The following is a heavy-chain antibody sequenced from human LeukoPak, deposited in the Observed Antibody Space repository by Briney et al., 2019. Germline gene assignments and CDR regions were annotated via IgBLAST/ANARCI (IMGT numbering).Heavy chain of an antibody. Sequence: PGGSLRLSCGASGFTFSSSWMSWVRQAPGKGLEWVANIKEDGSEKYYVDSVKGRFIIPRDNAKNSLYLQMNSLRADDTAVYYCARDEIWGQGTMVTVSS. CDR2: IKEDGSEK. J-gene: IGHJ3*02. CDR3: ARDEI. CDR1: GFTFSSSW. V-gene: IGHV3-7*04.